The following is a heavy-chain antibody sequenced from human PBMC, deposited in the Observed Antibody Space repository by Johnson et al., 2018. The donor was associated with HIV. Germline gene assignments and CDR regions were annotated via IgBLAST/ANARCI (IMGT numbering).Heavy chain of an antibody. CDR2: IAYDGCSK. CDR3: ARAIAAAGTVGVDAFDI. J-gene: IGHJ3*02. V-gene: IGHV3-30*07. Sequence: QVQLVESGAGLVKPGGSLRLSCEASGFTFSDYYMRWNRRAPANRLGWVAVIAYDGCSKYYADSVKGRFTISRDNSKNTLYLQMNSLRAEDTAVYYCARAIAAAGTVGVDAFDIWGQGTMVTVSS. D-gene: IGHD6-13*01. CDR1: GFTFSDYY.